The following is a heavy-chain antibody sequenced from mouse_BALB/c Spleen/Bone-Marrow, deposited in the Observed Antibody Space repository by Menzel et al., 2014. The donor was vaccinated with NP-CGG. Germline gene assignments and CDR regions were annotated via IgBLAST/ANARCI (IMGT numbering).Heavy chain of an antibody. CDR2: ISYSGST. D-gene: IGHD2-4*01. V-gene: IGHV3-2*02. J-gene: IGHJ3*01. Sequence: VQLQQPGPGLVKPSQSLSLTCIVTGYSITRDYAWNWIRQFPGNKLEWMGYISYSGSTTYNPSLESRIPITRDTSKNQFFLQLNSVTTEDTATYYCARSSSYDYDVGFAYWGQGTLVTVSA. CDR1: GYSITRDYA. CDR3: ARSSSYDYDVGFAY.